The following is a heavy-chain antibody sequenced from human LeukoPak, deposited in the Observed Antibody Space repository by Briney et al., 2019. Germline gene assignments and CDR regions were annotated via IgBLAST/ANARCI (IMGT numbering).Heavy chain of an antibody. CDR3: ARDETPTNGYDSYDF. CDR2: IWYDGSNK. CDR1: GLTFRNYG. D-gene: IGHD5-12*01. Sequence: GGSLRLSCAASGLTFRNYGMHWVRQAPGKGLEWVAVIWYDGSNKYYADSVKGRFPTSRDNAKNSLYLQMNSLRAEDTAVYYCARDETPTNGYDSYDFWGQGTLVTVST. V-gene: IGHV3-33*01. J-gene: IGHJ4*02.